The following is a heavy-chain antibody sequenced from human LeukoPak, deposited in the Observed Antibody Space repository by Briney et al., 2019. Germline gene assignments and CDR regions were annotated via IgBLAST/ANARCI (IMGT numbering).Heavy chain of an antibody. V-gene: IGHV3-23*01. CDR2: ISGSGGST. CDR3: AKPHYYDSSGYYQTTDY. D-gene: IGHD3-22*01. Sequence: PGGSLRLSCAASGFTFSSYATSWVRQAPGKGLEWVSAISGSGGSTYYADSVKGRFTISRDNSKNTLYLQMNSLRAEDTAVYYCAKPHYYDSSGYYQTTDYWGQGTLVTVSS. J-gene: IGHJ4*02. CDR1: GFTFSSYA.